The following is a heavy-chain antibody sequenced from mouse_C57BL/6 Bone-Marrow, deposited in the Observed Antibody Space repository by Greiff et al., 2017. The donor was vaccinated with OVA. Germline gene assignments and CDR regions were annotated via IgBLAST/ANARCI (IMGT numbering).Heavy chain of an antibody. J-gene: IGHJ1*03. V-gene: IGHV2-4*01. Sequence: VKLVESGPGLVQPSQSLSITCTVSGFSLPSYGVHWVRQPPGKGLEWLGVLWSGGSTAYNAAFISRLGISKDNSKSQFFFKMTSLQADDTAIYYCANTGFITTVVSTLDWYFDVWGTGTTVTVSS. CDR3: ANTGFITTVVSTLDWYFDV. D-gene: IGHD1-1*01. CDR1: GFSLPSYG. CDR2: LWSGGST.